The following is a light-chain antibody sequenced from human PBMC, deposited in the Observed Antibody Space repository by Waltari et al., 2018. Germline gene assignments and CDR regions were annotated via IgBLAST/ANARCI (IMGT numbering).Light chain of an antibody. Sequence: QSALTQPASVSGSPGQSITISCTGTSSDVGGYNYVSRYQQHPGKAPKVMIYEVTKRPAGVSNRFSGSKSGNTASLTISGLQAEDEADYYCSSYTSSSTWVFGGGTKLTVL. V-gene: IGLV2-14*01. CDR3: SSYTSSSTWV. J-gene: IGLJ3*02. CDR1: SSDVGGYNY. CDR2: EVT.